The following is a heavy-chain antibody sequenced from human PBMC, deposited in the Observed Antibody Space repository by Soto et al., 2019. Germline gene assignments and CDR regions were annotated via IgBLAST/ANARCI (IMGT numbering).Heavy chain of an antibody. Sequence: GGSQRLSCAASGFTFSSYGMHWVRQAPGKGLEWVAVIWYDGSNKHYADSVKGRFTISRDNSKNTLYLQMNSLRAEDTAVYYCARAEARITIFGVVTSYYGMDVWGQGTTVTVSS. D-gene: IGHD3-3*01. J-gene: IGHJ6*02. V-gene: IGHV3-33*01. CDR1: GFTFSSYG. CDR3: ARAEARITIFGVVTSYYGMDV. CDR2: IWYDGSNK.